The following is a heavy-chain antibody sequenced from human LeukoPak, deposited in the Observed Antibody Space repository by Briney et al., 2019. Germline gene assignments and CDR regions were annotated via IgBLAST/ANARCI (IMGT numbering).Heavy chain of an antibody. V-gene: IGHV3-74*01. J-gene: IGHJ4*02. CDR2: INSDRSNT. CDR1: GFTFSNSW. D-gene: IGHD6-25*01. Sequence: GGSLRLSCAASGFTFSNSWMHWVRQGPGKGLLWISRINSDRSNTHYAETVKGRVTISRDKSKSTLYIQMSRLGDEDTGVYYCERGGSQEGPSDWGEGTLVTVCS. CDR3: ERGGSQEGPSD.